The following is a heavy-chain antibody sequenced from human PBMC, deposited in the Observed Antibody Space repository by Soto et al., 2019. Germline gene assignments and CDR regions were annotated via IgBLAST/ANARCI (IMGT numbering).Heavy chain of an antibody. CDR2: INPNSGGT. CDR3: AREERQWLPEEDHYYYYGMDV. CDR1: GYTFTGYY. D-gene: IGHD6-19*01. V-gene: IGHV1-2*04. Sequence: EASVKVSCKASGYTFTGYYMHWVRQAPGQGLEWMGWINPNSGGTNYAQKFQGWVTMTRDTSISTAYMELSRLRSDDTAVYYCAREERQWLPEEDHYYYYGMDVWGQGTTVTVSS. J-gene: IGHJ6*02.